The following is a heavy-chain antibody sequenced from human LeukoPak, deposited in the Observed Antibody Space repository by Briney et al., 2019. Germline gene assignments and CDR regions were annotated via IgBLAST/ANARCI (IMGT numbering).Heavy chain of an antibody. J-gene: IGHJ1*01. CDR1: GGTFSSYA. V-gene: IGHV1-69*05. Sequence: ASVKVSCKASGGTFSSYAISWVRQAPGQGLEWMGGIIPIFGTANYAQKFQGRVTITTDESTSTAYMELSSLRSEDTAVYYCAGVVVPAREYFQHWGQGTLVTVSS. CDR2: IIPIFGTA. CDR3: AGVVVPAREYFQH. D-gene: IGHD2-2*01.